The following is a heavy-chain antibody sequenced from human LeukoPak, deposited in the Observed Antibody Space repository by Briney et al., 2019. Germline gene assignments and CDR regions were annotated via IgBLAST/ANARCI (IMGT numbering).Heavy chain of an antibody. V-gene: IGHV3-15*01. D-gene: IGHD3-22*01. CDR3: AKALYYYDSSGYYPFDY. CDR1: GFSFSDGW. CDR2: IKSKVDGGTT. Sequence: GESLRLSCAGSGFSFSDGWMGWVRQAPGKGLEWVGRIKSKVDGGTTDYAAPVKGRFTISRDDSQNKLFLQMNSLRAEDTAVYYCAKALYYYDSSGYYPFDYWGQGTLVTVSS. J-gene: IGHJ4*02.